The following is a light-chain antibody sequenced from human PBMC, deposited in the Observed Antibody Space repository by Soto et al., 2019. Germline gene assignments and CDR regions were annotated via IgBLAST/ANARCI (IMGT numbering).Light chain of an antibody. J-gene: IGLJ3*02. Sequence: QSALTQPRSVSGSPGQSGTISCTGTSSDVGGYNYVSWYQQHPGKAPKLMIYDVSKRPSGVPDRFSGSKSGNTASLTISGLQAEDEADYYCCSYAGSYTFEVFGGGTKLTVL. CDR1: SSDVGGYNY. CDR2: DVS. CDR3: CSYAGSYTFEV. V-gene: IGLV2-11*01.